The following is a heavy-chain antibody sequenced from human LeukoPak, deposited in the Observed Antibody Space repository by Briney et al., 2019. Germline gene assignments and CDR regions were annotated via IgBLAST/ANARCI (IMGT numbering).Heavy chain of an antibody. D-gene: IGHD3-3*01. J-gene: IGHJ6*02. CDR3: ARDRRDYDFWGGFGLGYYYYGMDV. CDR2: ISYDGSNK. V-gene: IGHV3-30-3*01. Sequence: GGSLRLSCAASGFTFSSYAMHWVRQAPGKGLEWVAVISYDGSNKYYADSVKGRFTISRDNSKNTLYLQMNSLRAEDTAVYYCARDRRDYDFWGGFGLGYYYYGMDVWGQGTTVTVSS. CDR1: GFTFSSYA.